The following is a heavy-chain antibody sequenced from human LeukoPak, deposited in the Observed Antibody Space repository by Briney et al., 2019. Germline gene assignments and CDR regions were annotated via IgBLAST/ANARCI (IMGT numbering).Heavy chain of an antibody. CDR3: ARAGSGGWLDFDY. CDR1: GFTFSSYS. Sequence: GGSLRLSCAASGFTFSSYSMNWVRQAPGKGLKWVSYISSSSSTIYYADSVKGRFTISRDNAENSLYLQMNSLRAEDTAVYYCARAGSGGWLDFDYWGQGTLVTVSS. V-gene: IGHV3-48*01. CDR2: ISSSSSTI. D-gene: IGHD6-19*01. J-gene: IGHJ4*02.